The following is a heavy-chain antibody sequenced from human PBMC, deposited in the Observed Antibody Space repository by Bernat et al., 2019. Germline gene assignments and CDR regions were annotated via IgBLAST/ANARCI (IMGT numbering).Heavy chain of an antibody. Sequence: QVQLVESGGGVVQPGRSLRLSCAASGFTFSSYAMHWVRQAPGKGLEWVAVISYDGSNKYYADSVKGRFTISRDNSKNTLYLQMNSLRAEDTAVYYCAREHGYGDYSYAFDIWGQGTMVTVSS. V-gene: IGHV3-30*01. CDR1: GFTFSSYA. D-gene: IGHD4-17*01. CDR3: AREHGYGDYSYAFDI. CDR2: ISYDGSNK. J-gene: IGHJ3*02.